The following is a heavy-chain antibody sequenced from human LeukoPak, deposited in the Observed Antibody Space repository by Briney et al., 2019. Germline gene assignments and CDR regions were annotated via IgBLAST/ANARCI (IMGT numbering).Heavy chain of an antibody. D-gene: IGHD3-22*01. Sequence: GGSLRLSCAASGFTFSSYAMSWVRQAPGKGLEWVSAISGSGGSTYYADSGKGRFTISRDNSKNTLYLQMNSLRAEDTAVYYCAKGSKYYYDSSGYPYYFDYWGQGTLVTVSS. V-gene: IGHV3-23*01. CDR2: ISGSGGST. CDR3: AKGSKYYYDSSGYPYYFDY. CDR1: GFTFSSYA. J-gene: IGHJ4*02.